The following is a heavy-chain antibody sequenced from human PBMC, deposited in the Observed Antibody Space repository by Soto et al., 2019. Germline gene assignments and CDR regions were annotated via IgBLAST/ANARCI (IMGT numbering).Heavy chain of an antibody. V-gene: IGHV1-2*02. CDR2: INPNSGGT. J-gene: IGHJ1*01. Sequence: ASVKVSCKASGYTFAGYYMHWVRQAPGQGLEWMGWINPNSGGTNYAQKFQGRVTMTRDTSISTAYMELSRLRSDDTAVYYCASPTPIIAAFKAEYFQHWGQGNLVTVSS. D-gene: IGHD6-6*01. CDR3: ASPTPIIAAFKAEYFQH. CDR1: GYTFAGYY.